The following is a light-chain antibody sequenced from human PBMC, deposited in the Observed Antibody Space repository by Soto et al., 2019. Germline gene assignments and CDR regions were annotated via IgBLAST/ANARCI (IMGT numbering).Light chain of an antibody. CDR2: EVS. Sequence: QSALTQPASVSGSPGQSITISCTGTSSDVGGYNYVSWYQQHPGNAPKLMIYEVSNRPSGVSNRFSGSKSGNTASLTISGLEAEDEADYYCSSYTRSSTRYVFGTGTKLTVL. V-gene: IGLV2-14*01. CDR3: SSYTRSSTRYV. J-gene: IGLJ1*01. CDR1: SSDVGGYNY.